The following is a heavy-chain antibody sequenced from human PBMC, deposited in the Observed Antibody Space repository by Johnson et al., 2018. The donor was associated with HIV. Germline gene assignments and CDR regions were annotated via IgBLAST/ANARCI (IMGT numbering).Heavy chain of an antibody. CDR1: GFTFSSYA. CDR3: VRVEQLGAFDI. Sequence: QVQLVESGGGVVQPGRSLRLSCAASGFTFSSYALHWVRQAPGKGLEWVTVISYDGSNKYYADSVKGRFTISGDNSKNTLYLQMNSLRVEDTAVYYCVRVEQLGAFDIWGQGTMVTVSS. CDR2: ISYDGSNK. V-gene: IGHV3-30*04. D-gene: IGHD6-6*01. J-gene: IGHJ3*02.